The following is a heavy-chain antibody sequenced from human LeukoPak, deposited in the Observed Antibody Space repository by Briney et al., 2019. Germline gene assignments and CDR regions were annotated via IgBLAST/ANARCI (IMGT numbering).Heavy chain of an antibody. D-gene: IGHD3-3*01. CDR3: ARWKNDFWSGYEPYDY. CDR2: MNPNSGNT. CDR1: GYTFTSYD. Sequence: ASVKVSCKASGYTFTSYDINWVRQATGQGLEWMGWMNPNSGNTGYAQKFQGRVTMTRNTSVSTAYMELSSLRSEDTAVYYCARWKNDFWSGYEPYDYWGQGTLVTVSS. V-gene: IGHV1-8*01. J-gene: IGHJ4*02.